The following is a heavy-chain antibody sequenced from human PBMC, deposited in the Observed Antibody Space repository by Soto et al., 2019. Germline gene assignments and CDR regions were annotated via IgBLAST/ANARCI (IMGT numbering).Heavy chain of an antibody. Sequence: QVQLVQSGAEVKKPGASVKVSCKASGYTFSSNGISWVRQAPGQGLEWMGWINPYNGNTISAQRLQGRVTLTTDTSTTTVDMELRSLRPDDTSVYSCASFTAVLLLSGRFQAFAIWVQGTVVTVSS. CDR2: INPYNGNT. CDR1: GYTFSSNG. J-gene: IGHJ3*02. D-gene: IGHD3-10*01. V-gene: IGHV1-18*01. CDR3: ASFTAVLLLSGRFQAFAI.